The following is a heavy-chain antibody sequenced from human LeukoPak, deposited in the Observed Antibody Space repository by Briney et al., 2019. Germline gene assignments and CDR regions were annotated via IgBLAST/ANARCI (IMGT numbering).Heavy chain of an antibody. Sequence: SETLSLTCTVSGASISAYSWSWIRQPPGKGLEWIGCMYHSGSTYYNPSLKSRVTISVDTSKNQFSLKLSSVTAADTAVYYCARQGGSSSPYYYYYMDVWGKGTTVTVSS. D-gene: IGHD6-13*01. J-gene: IGHJ6*03. CDR2: MYHSGST. V-gene: IGHV4-59*08. CDR1: GASISAYS. CDR3: ARQGGSSSPYYYYYMDV.